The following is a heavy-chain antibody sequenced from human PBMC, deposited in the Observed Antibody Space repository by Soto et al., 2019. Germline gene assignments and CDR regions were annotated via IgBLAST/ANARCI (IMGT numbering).Heavy chain of an antibody. CDR2: ISYDGSNK. V-gene: IGHV3-30*03. J-gene: IGHJ4*02. CDR3: ATVGATKYPN. D-gene: IGHD1-26*01. CDR1: GVTFSSYG. Sequence: PGRSLRVSWAAVGVTFSSYGMRWVRQAPGKGLEWVAVISYDGSNKYYADSVKGRFTISRDNSKNTLYLQMNSLRAEDTAVYYCATVGATKYPNWGQGTLVTVSS.